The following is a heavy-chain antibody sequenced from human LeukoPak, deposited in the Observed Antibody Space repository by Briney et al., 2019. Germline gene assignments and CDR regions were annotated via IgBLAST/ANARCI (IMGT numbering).Heavy chain of an antibody. D-gene: IGHD6-13*01. J-gene: IGHJ5*02. CDR3: AKVGSSSWYLYNWFDP. CDR2: ISGSGGST. CDR1: GFTFSSYA. Sequence: PGGSLRLSCAASGFTFSSYAMSWVRQAPGKGLEWVSAISGSGGSTCYADSVKGRFTISRDNSKNTLYLQMNSLRAEDTAVYYCAKVGSSSWYLYNWFDPWGQGTLVTVSS. V-gene: IGHV3-23*01.